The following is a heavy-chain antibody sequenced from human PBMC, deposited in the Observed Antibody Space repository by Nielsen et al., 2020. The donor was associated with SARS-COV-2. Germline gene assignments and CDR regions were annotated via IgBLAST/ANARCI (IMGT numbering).Heavy chain of an antibody. J-gene: IGHJ4*02. Sequence: ASVKVSCKASGYTFTSYYMHWVRQAPGQGLEWMGIINPSGGSTSYAQKFQGRVTMTTDTSTSTAYMELRSLRSDDTAVYYCARGRIAAAGYHFDYWGQGTLVTVSS. CDR2: INPSGGST. D-gene: IGHD6-13*01. CDR1: GYTFTSYY. V-gene: IGHV1-46*01. CDR3: ARGRIAAAGYHFDY.